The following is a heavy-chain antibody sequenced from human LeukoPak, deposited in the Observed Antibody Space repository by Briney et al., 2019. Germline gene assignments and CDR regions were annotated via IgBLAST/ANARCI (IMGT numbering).Heavy chain of an antibody. CDR1: GFTFSNYN. J-gene: IGHJ6*03. D-gene: IGHD3-10*01. CDR3: ARDSITMVRGVIDYYMDV. V-gene: IGHV3-21*01. Sequence: GGSLRLSCAASGFTFSNYNMNWVRQAPGKGLEWVSSITSSSTYIYYADSVKGRFTISRDNAKNSLYLQMNSLRAEDTAVYYCARDSITMVRGVIDYYMDVWGKGTTVTVSS. CDR2: ITSSSTYI.